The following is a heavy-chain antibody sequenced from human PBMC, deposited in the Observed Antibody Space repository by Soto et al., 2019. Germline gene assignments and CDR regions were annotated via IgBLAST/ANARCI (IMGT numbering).Heavy chain of an antibody. Sequence: PGGSLSFSCAASGFTFSSYAMHWVRQAPGKGLEWVAVISYDGSNKYYADSVKGRFTISRDNSKNTLYLQMNSLRAEDTAVYYCARGYYYDSSGSPYYFAYWGHGTLVTVSS. CDR1: GFTFSSYA. D-gene: IGHD3-22*01. J-gene: IGHJ4*01. V-gene: IGHV3-30-3*01. CDR2: ISYDGSNK. CDR3: ARGYYYDSSGSPYYFAY.